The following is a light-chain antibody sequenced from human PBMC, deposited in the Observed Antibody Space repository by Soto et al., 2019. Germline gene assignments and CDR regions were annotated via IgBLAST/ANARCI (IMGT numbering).Light chain of an antibody. CDR1: QSISNK. CDR2: GAS. Sequence: EIEMNQSPSTLSVSPGERVTLSCRASQSISNKVAWYQQKPGQAPRLLIYGASSRATGIPDRFSGSGSGTDFTLTISRLEPEDFAVYYCQQYGSSTWTLGQGTKVDIK. V-gene: IGKV3-20*01. J-gene: IGKJ1*01. CDR3: QQYGSSTWT.